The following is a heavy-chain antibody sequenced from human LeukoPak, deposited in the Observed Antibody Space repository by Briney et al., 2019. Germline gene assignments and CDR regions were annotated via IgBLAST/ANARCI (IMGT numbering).Heavy chain of an antibody. CDR1: GFTFNTYP. Sequence: GGSLRLSCAASGFTFNTYPMGWVRQAPGKGLEWVSAITGSGSNTYYADSVKGRFTISRDNSKNTLYLLMNSLRGEDTAVYYCVREGLRPYFDYWGQGTLVTVSS. J-gene: IGHJ4*02. CDR2: ITGSGSNT. V-gene: IGHV3-23*01. CDR3: VREGLRPYFDY.